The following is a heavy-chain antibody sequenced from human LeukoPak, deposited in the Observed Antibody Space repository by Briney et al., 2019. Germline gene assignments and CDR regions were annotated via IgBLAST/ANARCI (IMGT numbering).Heavy chain of an antibody. CDR1: GGSFSGYY. Sequence: KPSETLSLTCAVYGGSFSGYYWSWIRQPPGKGLEWIGEISHSGSTNYNPSLKSRVTISVDTSKNQFSLKLSSVTAADTAVYYCARAKGSIVVVPAAITAFDIWGQGTMVTVSS. J-gene: IGHJ3*02. CDR3: ARAKGSIVVVPAAITAFDI. D-gene: IGHD2-2*02. V-gene: IGHV4-34*01. CDR2: ISHSGST.